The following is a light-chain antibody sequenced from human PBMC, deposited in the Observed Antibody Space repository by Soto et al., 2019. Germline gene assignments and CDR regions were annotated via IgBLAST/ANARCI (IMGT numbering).Light chain of an antibody. CDR1: QSIISW. J-gene: IGKJ4*01. CDR2: KAS. V-gene: IGKV1-5*03. CDR3: KQLKSYTLH. Sequence: DIEITHCPSSLSASGGDILTVTGRARQSIISWFAWYQQKPGKAPRLLIYKASTLQSGVPSRFSGSGSGIDFTLTIKNLQPEDFETYSSKQLKSYTLHFGRGTXVEI.